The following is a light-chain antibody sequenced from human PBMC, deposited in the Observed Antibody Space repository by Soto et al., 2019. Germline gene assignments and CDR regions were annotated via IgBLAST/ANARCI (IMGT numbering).Light chain of an antibody. J-gene: IGKJ1*01. CDR2: DAS. Sequence: DIKMPQSPSTLPASVGDRVTITCRASQSISSWLVWYQQKPGKAPKLLIYDASSFESGDPSRFSGSGSGTEFTLTISSLQPDDFATYYCQQYNSYWTFGQGTKVEIK. CDR1: QSISSW. CDR3: QQYNSYWT. V-gene: IGKV1-5*01.